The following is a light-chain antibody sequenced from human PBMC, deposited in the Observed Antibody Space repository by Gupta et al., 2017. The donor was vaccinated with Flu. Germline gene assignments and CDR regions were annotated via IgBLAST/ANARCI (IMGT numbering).Light chain of an antibody. Sequence: SYELTQPLSVSVALGQTATITCGGKNFGSSNVNWYQQKPDQAPVLVIYRDDSRPSGIPERLSGSVSGNTATLTIRGAQVGDEADYFCQVWASGTVVFGGGTKLTVV. CDR1: NFGSSN. CDR3: QVWASGTVV. CDR2: RDD. V-gene: IGLV3-9*01. J-gene: IGLJ2*01.